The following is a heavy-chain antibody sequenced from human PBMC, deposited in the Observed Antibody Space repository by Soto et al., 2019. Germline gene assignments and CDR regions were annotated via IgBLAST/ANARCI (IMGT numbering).Heavy chain of an antibody. D-gene: IGHD3-10*01. CDR3: TRGPRPISTGTGAY. CDR2: IYNDGTYS. CDR1: GFIFKMYW. Sequence: GSLRLSCAASGFIFKMYWMHWVRQSPGKGLVWISRIYNDGTYSDYADSVRGRFTISRDNVNDTLYLQMNNLRAEDLGLYYCTRGPRPISTGTGAYWGQGTQVTVSS. J-gene: IGHJ4*02. V-gene: IGHV3-74*01.